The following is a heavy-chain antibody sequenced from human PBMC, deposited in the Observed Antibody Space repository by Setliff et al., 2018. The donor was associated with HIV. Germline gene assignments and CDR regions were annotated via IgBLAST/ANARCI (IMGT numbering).Heavy chain of an antibody. Sequence: GGSLRLSCAPSGFTVSSNYMTWVRQAPGKRLECVSRINGDGSSISYAGSVKGRFTISRDYAKNTLYLQMNSSRAEDTAVYYCARERWLRSHYYYYMDVWGKGTTVTVSS. V-gene: IGHV3-74*01. CDR1: GFTVSSNY. J-gene: IGHJ6*03. CDR2: INGDGSSI. CDR3: ARERWLRSHYYYYMDV. D-gene: IGHD5-12*01.